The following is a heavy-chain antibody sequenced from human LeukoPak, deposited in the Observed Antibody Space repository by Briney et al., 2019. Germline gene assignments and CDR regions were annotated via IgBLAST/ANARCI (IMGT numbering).Heavy chain of an antibody. CDR2: ISAYNGNT. Sequence: ASVKVSCKASGYTFTSYGISWVRQAPGQGLEWMGWISAYNGNTNYAQKLQGRVTITTDTSTSTAYMELRSLRSDDTAVYYCARGGYYDFWSGYYSPVDFYFDYWGQGTLVTVSS. V-gene: IGHV1-18*01. D-gene: IGHD3-3*01. J-gene: IGHJ4*02. CDR1: GYTFTSYG. CDR3: ARGGYYDFWSGYYSPVDFYFDY.